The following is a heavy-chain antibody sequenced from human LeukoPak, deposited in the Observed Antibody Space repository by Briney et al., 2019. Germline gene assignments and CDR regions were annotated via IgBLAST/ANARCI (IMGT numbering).Heavy chain of an antibody. J-gene: IGHJ6*04. V-gene: IGHV4-59*01. D-gene: IGHD6-19*01. CDR2: IYYSGST. CDR1: GGSISSYY. CDR3: ARDGAYSSGWSVDRWDYYGMDV. Sequence: KASETLSLTCTVSGGSISSYYWSWIRQRPGKGLEWIGYIYYSGSTNYNPSLKSRVTISVDTSKNQFSLKLSSVTAADTAVYYCARDGAYSSGWSVDRWDYYGMDVWGKGTTVTVSS.